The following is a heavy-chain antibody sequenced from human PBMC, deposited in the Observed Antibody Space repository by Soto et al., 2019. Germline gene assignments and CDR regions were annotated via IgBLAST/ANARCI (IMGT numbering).Heavy chain of an antibody. Sequence: PGGSLRLSCAASGFSFSIYWLSWVRQAPGKGLEWVANIKEDGSEKYYVDSVKGRFTISRDNAKNSLYLQMNSLRAEDTAVYYCARDRYYGSGSYSDYWGQGT. CDR2: IKEDGSEK. D-gene: IGHD3-10*01. CDR3: ARDRYYGSGSYSDY. CDR1: GFSFSIYW. J-gene: IGHJ4*02. V-gene: IGHV3-7*01.